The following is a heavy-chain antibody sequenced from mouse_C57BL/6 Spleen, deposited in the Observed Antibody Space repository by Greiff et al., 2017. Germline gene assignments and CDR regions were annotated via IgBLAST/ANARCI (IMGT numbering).Heavy chain of an antibody. J-gene: IGHJ3*01. Sequence: EVQLQQSGAELVRPGASVKLSCTASGFNIKDYYMHWVKQRPEQGLEWIGRIDPEDGDTEYAPKFQGKATMTADTSSNTAYLQLSSLTSEDTAVYYCTPYYYGSSRWFAYWGQGTLVTVSA. CDR1: GFNIKDYY. V-gene: IGHV14-1*01. CDR3: TPYYYGSSRWFAY. CDR2: IDPEDGDT. D-gene: IGHD1-1*01.